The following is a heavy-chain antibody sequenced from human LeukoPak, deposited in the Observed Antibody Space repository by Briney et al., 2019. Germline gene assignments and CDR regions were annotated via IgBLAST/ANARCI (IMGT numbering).Heavy chain of an antibody. D-gene: IGHD5-12*01. CDR3: AKDLGVATTTFDY. V-gene: IGHV3-30*18. Sequence: GRSLRLSCAASGFTFSSCGMHWVRQAPGKGLEWVAVISYDGSNKYYADSVKGRFTISRDNSKNTLYLQMNSLRAEDTAVYYCAKDLGVATTTFDYWGQGTLVTVSS. CDR2: ISYDGSNK. CDR1: GFTFSSCG. J-gene: IGHJ4*02.